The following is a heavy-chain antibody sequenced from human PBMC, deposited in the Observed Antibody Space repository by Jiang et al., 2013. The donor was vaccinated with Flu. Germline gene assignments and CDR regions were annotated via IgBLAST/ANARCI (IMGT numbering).Heavy chain of an antibody. CDR1: GGSISSGDYY. Sequence: GLVKPSQTLSLTCTVSGGSISSGDYYWSWIRQPPGKGLEWIGYIYYSGSTYYNPSLKSRVTISVDTSKNQFSLKLSSVTAADTAVYYCARTVTTWDNWFDPWGQGTLVTVSS. V-gene: IGHV4-30-4*01. J-gene: IGHJ5*02. D-gene: IGHD4-11*01. CDR2: IYYSGST. CDR3: ARTVTTWDNWFDP.